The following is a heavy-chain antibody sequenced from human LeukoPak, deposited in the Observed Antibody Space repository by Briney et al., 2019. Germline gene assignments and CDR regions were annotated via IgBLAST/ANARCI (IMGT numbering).Heavy chain of an antibody. V-gene: IGHV4-39*01. CDR3: ASALTIFGVAAFDY. CDR2: LYYSGSP. Sequence: PSETLSLTCAVSGDSISSSNYYWGWIRQPPGKGLEWIGSLYYSGSPYYNPSLKSRVTISVDTSNNQFSLKLNSVTAADTAVYYCASALTIFGVAAFDYWGQGTLGTVSS. J-gene: IGHJ4*02. CDR1: GDSISSSNYY. D-gene: IGHD3-3*01.